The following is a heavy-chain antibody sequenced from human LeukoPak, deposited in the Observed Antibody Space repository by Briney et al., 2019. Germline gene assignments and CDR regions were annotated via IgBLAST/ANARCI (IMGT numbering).Heavy chain of an antibody. D-gene: IGHD3-10*01. Sequence: SETLSLTSGVYGGSFSGYHWTWIRQLPGKGMQWIGEIDHSGTHIYHPTLEGRVPFSQEPSQKQLFLRLTSVTAADRAVYYCARDTVIRGIGYHFYGMDIWGKGTTVTVSS. CDR3: ARDTVIRGIGYHFYGMDI. J-gene: IGHJ6*04. CDR2: IDHSGTH. CDR1: GGSFSGYH. V-gene: IGHV4-34*01.